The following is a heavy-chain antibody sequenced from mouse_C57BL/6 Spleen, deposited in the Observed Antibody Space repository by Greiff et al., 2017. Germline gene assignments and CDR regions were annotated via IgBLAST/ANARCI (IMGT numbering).Heavy chain of an antibody. J-gene: IGHJ2*01. CDR1: GYTFTSYW. V-gene: IGHV1-50*01. CDR3: ARGNWDY. CDR2: IDPSDSYT. Sequence: QVQLQQPGAELVKPGASVKLSCKASGYTFTSYWMQWVKQRPGQGLEWSGEIDPSDSYTNYNQKFKGKATLTVDTSSSTAYMQLSSLTSEDSAVYYCARGNWDYWGQGTTLTVSS. D-gene: IGHD4-1*01.